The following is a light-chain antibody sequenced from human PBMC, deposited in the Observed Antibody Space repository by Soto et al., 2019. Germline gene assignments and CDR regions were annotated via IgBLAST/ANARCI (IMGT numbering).Light chain of an antibody. Sequence: QSALTQPASVSGSPGQSITISCTGTSSDVGSYNYVSWYQQHPGKAPKLLICDVSNRPSGVSIRFSGSKSGNTASLTISGLQAEDEADYYCSSYTSSSTLLFGGGTKLTVL. CDR1: SSDVGSYNY. J-gene: IGLJ2*01. V-gene: IGLV2-14*01. CDR2: DVS. CDR3: SSYTSSSTLL.